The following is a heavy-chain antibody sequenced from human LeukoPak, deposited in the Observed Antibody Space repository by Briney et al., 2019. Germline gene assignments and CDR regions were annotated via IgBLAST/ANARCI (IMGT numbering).Heavy chain of an antibody. V-gene: IGHV3-23*01. Sequence: GGSLRLSCAASGFTFSSYAMSWVRQAPGKGLEWVSAISGSGGSTYYADSVKGRFTISRDNSKNTLYLQMNSLRAEDTAVYYCAKDMPLGYCSSTSCYNNWSDPWGQGTLVTVSS. D-gene: IGHD2-2*01. J-gene: IGHJ5*02. CDR1: GFTFSSYA. CDR2: ISGSGGST. CDR3: AKDMPLGYCSSTSCYNNWSDP.